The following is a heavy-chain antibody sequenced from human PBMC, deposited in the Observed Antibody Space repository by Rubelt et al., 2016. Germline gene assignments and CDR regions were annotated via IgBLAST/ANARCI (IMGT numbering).Heavy chain of an antibody. CDR2: IDPSDSYI. V-gene: IGHV5-10-1*03. D-gene: IGHD6-13*01. J-gene: IGHJ4*02. CDR3: GRGNSWYPL. Sequence: EVQLVQSGAEVKKPGESLRISCKGSGYNFTTYWISWVRQTPGKGLEWMGRIDPSDSYINYSPSFHGHVTDSADKCISTAYLQWSGRKASDTAMYYCGRGNSWYPLWGQGTPVTVSS. CDR1: GYNFTTYW.